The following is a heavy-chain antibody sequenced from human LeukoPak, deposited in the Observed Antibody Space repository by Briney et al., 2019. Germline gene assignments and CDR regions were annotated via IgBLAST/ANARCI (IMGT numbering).Heavy chain of an antibody. V-gene: IGHV1-69*04. CDR1: GGPFATYA. CDR2: IIDIVGIA. J-gene: IGHJ4*02. D-gene: IGHD3-22*01. Sequence: ASVKVSCTASGGPFATYAISWVRQAPGQRLEWMGRIIDIVGIANNAQKFQGRVTITADQPTSRAYVELSSLRSEDTAVYYCARCGGITMKIPNYYFDYWGQGTLVTVSS. CDR3: ARCGGITMKIPNYYFDY.